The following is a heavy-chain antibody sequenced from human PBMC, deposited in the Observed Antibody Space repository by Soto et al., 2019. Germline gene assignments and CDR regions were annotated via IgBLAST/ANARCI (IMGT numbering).Heavy chain of an antibody. J-gene: IGHJ6*02. Sequence: ASSLRLSCAASGFTFSGYSMNWVLQAPGKGLEWVSSICSSSRYIYFADSVKGLFTISRDKSKNSLYLQMKRLRAENIAAYYCARDLSVLSPYFFYGIDVWGQGTRVTVSS. CDR2: ICSSSRYI. D-gene: IGHD3-16*01. CDR3: ARDLSVLSPYFFYGIDV. CDR1: GFTFSGYS. V-gene: IGHV3-21*01.